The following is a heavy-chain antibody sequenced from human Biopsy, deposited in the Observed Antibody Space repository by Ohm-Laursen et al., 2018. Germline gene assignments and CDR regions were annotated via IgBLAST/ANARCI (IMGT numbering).Heavy chain of an antibody. J-gene: IGHJ3*01. CDR2: VNPNSGAT. CDR1: GYTFTDYS. V-gene: IGHV1-2*02. Sequence: ASVKVSCKTSGYTFTDYSLHWVRQAPGQGLEWMGWVNPNSGATNYAQKFQGRVTMTSDTSISTAYIELRRLISDDTAVYFCARDRMVTIITLVRADTFDVWGQGTLVSVSS. CDR3: ARDRMVTIITLVRADTFDV. D-gene: IGHD3-10*01.